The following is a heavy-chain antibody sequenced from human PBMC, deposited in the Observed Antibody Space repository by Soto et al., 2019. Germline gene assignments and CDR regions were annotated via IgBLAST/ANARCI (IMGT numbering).Heavy chain of an antibody. D-gene: IGHD1-26*01. J-gene: IGHJ4*02. V-gene: IGHV4-31*03. CDR3: AALVGVTPVY. Sequence: QVQLQESGPGLVKPSQTLSLTCTVSGGSISSGGHYWSWIRQHPGKGLEWVGYINYSGSTYYSPSLKSRLSISVDTAKNQFSLKLSSVPVADTAVYYCAALVGVTPVYWGQGTLVTVSS. CDR1: GGSISSGGHY. CDR2: INYSGST.